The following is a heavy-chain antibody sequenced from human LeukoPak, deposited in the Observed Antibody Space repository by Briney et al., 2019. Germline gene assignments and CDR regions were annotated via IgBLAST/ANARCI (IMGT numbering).Heavy chain of an antibody. V-gene: IGHV4-59*01. CDR3: ARLTAYYYMDV. CDR1: AGSISSYY. CDR2: IYYSGST. J-gene: IGHJ6*03. Sequence: SETLSLTCTVSAGSISSYYWSWIRQPPEKGLEWIGYIYYSGSTNYNPSLKSRVTISVDTSKNQFSLELSSVTAADTAAYYCARLTAYYYMDVWGKGTTVTVSS. D-gene: IGHD5-18*01.